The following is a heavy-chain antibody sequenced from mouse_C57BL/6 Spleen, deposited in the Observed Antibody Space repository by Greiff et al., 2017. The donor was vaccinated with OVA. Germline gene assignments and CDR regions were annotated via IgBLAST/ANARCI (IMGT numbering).Heavy chain of an antibody. CDR3: ARYILGQAMDY. J-gene: IGHJ4*01. CDR1: GFTFTDYY. Sequence: EVQLVESGGGLVQPGGSLSLSCAASGFTFTDYYMSWVRQPPGKALEWLGFIRNKANGYTTESRASVKGRFTISRDNSKSILYLQMNALRAEDSATYYCARYILGQAMDYWGQGTSVTVSS. CDR2: IRNKANGYTT. D-gene: IGHD3-3*01. V-gene: IGHV7-3*01.